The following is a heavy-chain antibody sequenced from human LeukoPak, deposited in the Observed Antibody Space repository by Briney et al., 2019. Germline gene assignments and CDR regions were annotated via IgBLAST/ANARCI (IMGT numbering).Heavy chain of an antibody. V-gene: IGHV1-69*13. CDR3: AREKGGLKYYFDY. Sequence: SVKVSCKASGGTFSSYAISGVRQAAGQGLEWMGGIIPIFGTANYAQKFQGRVTITADESTSTAYMELSSLRSEDTAAYYCAREKGGLKYYFDYWGQGTLVTVSS. CDR1: GGTFSSYA. D-gene: IGHD3-16*01. J-gene: IGHJ4*02. CDR2: IIPIFGTA.